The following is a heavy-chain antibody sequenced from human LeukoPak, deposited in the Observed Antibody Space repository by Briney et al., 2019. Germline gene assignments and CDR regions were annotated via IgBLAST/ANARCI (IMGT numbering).Heavy chain of an antibody. CDR3: ARRWLQLCDY. J-gene: IGHJ4*02. CDR2: ISYDGSNK. CDR1: RFTFSNYG. Sequence: GGSLRLSCAASRFTFSNYGMHWVRQAPGKGLEWVAVISYDGSNKYYADSVKGRFTISRDNSKNTLYLQMNSLRAEDTAVYYCARRWLQLCDYWGQGTLVTVSS. D-gene: IGHD5-12*01. V-gene: IGHV3-30*03.